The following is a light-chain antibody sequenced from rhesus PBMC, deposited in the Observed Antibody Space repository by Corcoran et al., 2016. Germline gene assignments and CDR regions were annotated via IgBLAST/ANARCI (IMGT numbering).Light chain of an antibody. J-gene: IGKJ1*01. CDR1: QDISRY. CDR2: TAS. Sequence: DIQMTQSSSSLSASVGDTVTISCRASQDISRYLNWFQQKPGKAPKLLNYTASSLESGVPSRFSGSGSGTEFTLPISSLQPEDFASYYCLQHKSYPRTFGQGTKVEIK. V-gene: IGKV1-28*02. CDR3: LQHKSYPRT.